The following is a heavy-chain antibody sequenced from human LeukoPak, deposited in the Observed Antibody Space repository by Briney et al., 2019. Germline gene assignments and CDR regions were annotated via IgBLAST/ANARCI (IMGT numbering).Heavy chain of an antibody. D-gene: IGHD1-1*01. Sequence: PGGSLRLSCAASGFTFSSYGMHWVRQAPGKGLEWMAVISYDGSNKYYADSVKGRFTISRDNSKNTLYLQMNSLRAEDTAVYYCNVATATQDGYNSYYFDYWGQGTLVTVSS. CDR1: GFTFSSYG. J-gene: IGHJ4*02. V-gene: IGHV3-30*03. CDR3: NVATATQDGYNSYYFDY. CDR2: ISYDGSNK.